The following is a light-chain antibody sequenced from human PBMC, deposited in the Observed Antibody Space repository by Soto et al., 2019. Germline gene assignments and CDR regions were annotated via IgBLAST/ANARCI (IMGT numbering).Light chain of an antibody. CDR1: SSDVGLYNY. J-gene: IGLJ7*01. V-gene: IGLV2-14*01. CDR2: EVN. Sequence: QSVLTQPASVSGSPGQSISISCSGTSSDVGLYNYVSWYQQHPGKVPKLLIYEVNKRPSGVSSRFSGSKSGNTASLTISGLQAEDEADYYCSSYTRSSSGVFGGGTQLTVL. CDR3: SSYTRSSSGV.